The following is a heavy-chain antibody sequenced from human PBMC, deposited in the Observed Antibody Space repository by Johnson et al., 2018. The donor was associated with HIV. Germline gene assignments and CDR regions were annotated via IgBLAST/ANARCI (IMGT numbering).Heavy chain of an antibody. CDR1: GFTFSDHW. J-gene: IGHJ3*02. CDR2: INGDGTGS. V-gene: IGHV3-74*01. Sequence: EQLVESGGGLVQPGGSLRLSCGASGFTFSDHWMQWVRQVPGKGLVWVSRINGDGTGSPYAASVKGRFTIARDNAKNTLYLEMNSLRAEDTALYYCARGRYYYDSSGSDAFDIWGPGTMVTVSS. D-gene: IGHD3-22*01. CDR3: ARGRYYYDSSGSDAFDI.